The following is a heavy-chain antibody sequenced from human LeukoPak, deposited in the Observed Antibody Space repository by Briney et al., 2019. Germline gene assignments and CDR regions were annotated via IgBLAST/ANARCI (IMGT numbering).Heavy chain of an antibody. CDR2: IIPIFGTA. Sequence: VASVKVSCKASGGTFSSYAISWVRQAPGQGLEWMGGIIPIFGTANYAQKFQGRVTITADESTSTAYMELSSLRSEDTAVYYCARVGAGLNDAFDIWGQGTMVTVSS. CDR3: ARVGAGLNDAFDI. J-gene: IGHJ3*02. V-gene: IGHV1-69*13. CDR1: GGTFSSYA. D-gene: IGHD1-26*01.